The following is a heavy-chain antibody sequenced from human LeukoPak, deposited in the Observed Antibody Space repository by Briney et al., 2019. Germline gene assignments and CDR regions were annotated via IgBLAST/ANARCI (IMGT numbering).Heavy chain of an antibody. Sequence: SETLSLTCAVSGGSISSSNWWSWVCQPPGKGLEWIGEIYHSGSTNYNPSLKSRVTISVDTSKNQFSLKLSSVTAADTAVYYCAREGLATTINYWGQGTLVTVSS. CDR3: AREGLATTINY. CDR1: GGSISSSNW. CDR2: IYHSGST. D-gene: IGHD1-26*01. V-gene: IGHV4-4*02. J-gene: IGHJ4*02.